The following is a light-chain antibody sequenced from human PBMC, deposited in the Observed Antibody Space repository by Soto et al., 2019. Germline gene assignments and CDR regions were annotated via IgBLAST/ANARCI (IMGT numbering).Light chain of an antibody. Sequence: LTPTTVSASVGDRVTITCRASLGIGDRLAWYQQRPGQVPRLVVYFASTRPSGVPARFSASGSGAEFTLTIIPLQAEDGAAYYSQHYGSLPNTFGHGTKVDIK. CDR2: FAS. CDR3: QHYGSLPNT. J-gene: IGKJ1*01. V-gene: IGKV1-12*01. CDR1: LGIGDR.